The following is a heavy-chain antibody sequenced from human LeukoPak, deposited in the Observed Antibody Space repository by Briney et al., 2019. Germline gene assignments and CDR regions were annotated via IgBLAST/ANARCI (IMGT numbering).Heavy chain of an antibody. J-gene: IGHJ5*02. D-gene: IGHD1-1*01. Sequence: GGSLRLSCAASGFTFNSYAMHWLRQAPGKGLEWVAFTSYHGINKYYADFVEGRFTISRDNSKDTLYLQMNSLRPEDTAVYYCARAQYNWNDADEGLNWFDPWGQGALVTVSS. CDR2: TSYHGINK. CDR1: GFTFNSYA. V-gene: IGHV3-30*04. CDR3: ARAQYNWNDADEGLNWFDP.